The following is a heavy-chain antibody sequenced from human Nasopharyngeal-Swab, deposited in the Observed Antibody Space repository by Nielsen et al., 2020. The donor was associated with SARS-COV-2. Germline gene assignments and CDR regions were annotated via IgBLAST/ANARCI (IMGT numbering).Heavy chain of an antibody. D-gene: IGHD4-23*01. CDR2: IYHSGST. Sequence: SETLSLTCAVSGGSISRGGYSWSWIRQPPGKGLEWIGYIYHSGSTYYNPSLKSRVTISVDRSKNQFSLKLSSVTAADTAVYYCARSAVGGYYYYMDVWGKGTTVTVSS. CDR1: GGSISRGGYS. V-gene: IGHV4-30-2*01. J-gene: IGHJ6*03. CDR3: ARSAVGGYYYYMDV.